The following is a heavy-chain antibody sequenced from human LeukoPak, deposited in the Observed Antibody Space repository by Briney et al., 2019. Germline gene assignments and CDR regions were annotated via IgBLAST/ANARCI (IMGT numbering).Heavy chain of an antibody. D-gene: IGHD6-19*01. CDR1: GYTFTSYG. CDR3: ARVQWLRNYYYGMDV. CDR2: ISAYNGNT. Sequence: ASVKVSCKASGYTFTSYGISWVRQAPGQGLEWMGWISAYNGNTNYAQKLQGRVTMTTDTSTSTAYMELRSLRSDDTAVYYCARVQWLRNYYYGMDVWGKGTTVTVSS. V-gene: IGHV1-18*04. J-gene: IGHJ6*04.